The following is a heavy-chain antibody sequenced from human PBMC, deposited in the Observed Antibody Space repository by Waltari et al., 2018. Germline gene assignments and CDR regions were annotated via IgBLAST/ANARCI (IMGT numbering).Heavy chain of an antibody. CDR3: ARDGGVVGSLDY. CDR2: ISSSSSYI. J-gene: IGHJ4*02. Sequence: EVQLVESGGGLVKPGGSLRLSCAASGFTFSSYSMNWVRQAPGKGRELVSSISSSSSYIYYSDSVKGRFTISRDNAKNSLYLQMNSLRAEDTAVYYCARDGGVVGSLDYWGQGTLVTVSS. D-gene: IGHD2-2*01. CDR1: GFTFSSYS. V-gene: IGHV3-21*01.